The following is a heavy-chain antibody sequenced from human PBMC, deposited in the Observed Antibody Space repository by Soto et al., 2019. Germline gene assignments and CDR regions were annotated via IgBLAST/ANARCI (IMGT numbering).Heavy chain of an antibody. CDR2: INHSGST. J-gene: IGHJ3*02. CDR3: ARGPGITIFGVVINALDI. Sequence: SETLSLTCAVYGGSFSGYYWSWIRQPPGKGLEWIGEINHSGSTNYNPSLKSRVTISVDTSKNQFSLKLSSVTAADTAVYYCARGPGITIFGVVINALDIWGQGTMVTVSS. D-gene: IGHD3-3*01. V-gene: IGHV4-34*01. CDR1: GGSFSGYY.